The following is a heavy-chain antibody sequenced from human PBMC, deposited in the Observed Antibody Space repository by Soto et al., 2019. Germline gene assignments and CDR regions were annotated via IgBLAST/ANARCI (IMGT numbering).Heavy chain of an antibody. CDR3: ARGPGYYFDS. CDR1: GFTFSSYA. Sequence: PGGSLRLSCAASGFTFSSYAMHWVRQAPGKGLEYVSAISSNGGSTYYANSVKGRFTISRDNSKNTLYLQMGSLRAEDMAVYYWARGPGYYFDSWGQGTLVTVSS. CDR2: ISSNGGST. J-gene: IGHJ4*02. V-gene: IGHV3-64*01.